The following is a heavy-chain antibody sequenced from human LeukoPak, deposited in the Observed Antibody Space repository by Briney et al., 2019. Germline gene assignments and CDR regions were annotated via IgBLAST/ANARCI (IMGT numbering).Heavy chain of an antibody. J-gene: IGHJ4*02. Sequence: GGSLRLSCAASGFTFSRSAMTWVRQTPGKGLDWVSSISSSGNTYYADSVKGRFTISRDNSKNVLYLQMNSLRAEDTAVYYCVKGRISEDGLDFWGQGILVTVSS. CDR1: GFTFSRSA. CDR3: VKGRISEDGLDF. V-gene: IGHV3-23*01. D-gene: IGHD6-13*01. CDR2: ISSSGNT.